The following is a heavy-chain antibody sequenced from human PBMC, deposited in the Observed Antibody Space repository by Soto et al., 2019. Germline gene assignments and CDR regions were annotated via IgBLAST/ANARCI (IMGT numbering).Heavy chain of an antibody. CDR3: ARGVYGSGTYYNVPSAFDI. Sequence: QVQLEQSGADVKKPGSAVKVSCKASGGTLSAHGVAWLRPAPGQVLEWMGWTIPVINTAQYAQKFQGRVTVTAHQVTHIASMELSILRSADTAFYFCARGVYGSGTYYNVPSAFDIWGQGTRVSFSS. CDR2: TIPVINTA. J-gene: IGHJ3*02. V-gene: IGHV1-69*01. D-gene: IGHD3-10*01. CDR1: GGTLSAHG.